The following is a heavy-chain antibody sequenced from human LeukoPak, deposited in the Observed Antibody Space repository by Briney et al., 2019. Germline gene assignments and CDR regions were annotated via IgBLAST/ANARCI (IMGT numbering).Heavy chain of an antibody. CDR2: INHSGST. J-gene: IGHJ5*02. Sequence: SETLSLTCAVYGGSFSGYYWSWIRQPPGKGLEWIGEINHSGSTNYNPSLKSRVTISVDTSKNQFSLKLSSVTAADTAVYYCGRRGIAVAVWGWFDPWGQGTLVTVSS. D-gene: IGHD6-19*01. V-gene: IGHV4-34*01. CDR3: GRRGIAVAVWGWFDP. CDR1: GGSFSGYY.